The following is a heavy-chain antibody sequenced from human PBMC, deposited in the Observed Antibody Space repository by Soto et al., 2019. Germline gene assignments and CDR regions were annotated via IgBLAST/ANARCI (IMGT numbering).Heavy chain of an antibody. V-gene: IGHV4-34*01. CDR2: VSHSGRV. Sequence: PSVLMSLPCSCYYGYISGYYWSFIRQPPGKGLEWIGEVSHSGRVNANPSLKSRLTISVDTSKKQFSLKLISVTAADTAVYYCARVVSSGYRLFDPWGLGTPVT. D-gene: IGHD3-22*01. CDR1: YGYISGYY. CDR3: ARVVSSGYRLFDP. J-gene: IGHJ5*02.